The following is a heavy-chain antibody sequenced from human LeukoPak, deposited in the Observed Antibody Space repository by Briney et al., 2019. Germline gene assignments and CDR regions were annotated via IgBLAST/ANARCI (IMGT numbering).Heavy chain of an antibody. CDR2: IFYSGST. CDR3: ARGRRGYDFWSGYYTMYYFDY. CDR1: SGSISTSNYY. J-gene: IGHJ4*02. D-gene: IGHD3-3*01. V-gene: IGHV4-39*07. Sequence: SETLSLTCTVSSGSISTSNYYWGWIRQPPGKGLEWIGNIFYSGSTYYSPSVKSRVTISLDTSRNQFSLKLNSVTAADTAVYYCARGRRGYDFWSGYYTMYYFDYWGQGTLVTVSS.